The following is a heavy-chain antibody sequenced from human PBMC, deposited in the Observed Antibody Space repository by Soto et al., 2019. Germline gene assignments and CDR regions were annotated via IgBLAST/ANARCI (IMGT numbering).Heavy chain of an antibody. CDR2: ISYAGGNK. Sequence: GGSLRLSCAASGFTFSNNGMHWVRQAPGKGLEWVAVISYAGGNKNYADSVKGRFTISRDNSKNTLYLQMNSLRAEDTAVYYCAKDYVLEWLRYYYGMDVWGQGTTVTVSS. CDR1: GFTFSNNG. V-gene: IGHV3-30*18. D-gene: IGHD3-3*01. CDR3: AKDYVLEWLRYYYGMDV. J-gene: IGHJ6*02.